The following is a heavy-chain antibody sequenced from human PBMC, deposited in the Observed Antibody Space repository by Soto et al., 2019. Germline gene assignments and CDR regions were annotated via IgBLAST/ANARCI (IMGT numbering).Heavy chain of an antibody. CDR2: ISSSSSYI. D-gene: IGHD6-19*01. J-gene: IGHJ6*02. Sequence: GGSLRLSCAASGFTSSSYSMNWVRQAPGKGLEWVSSISSSSSYIYYADSVKGRFTISRDNAKNSLYLQMNSLRAEDTAVYYCARAEYSSGWYEYYGMDVWGQGTTVTVSS. V-gene: IGHV3-21*01. CDR3: ARAEYSSGWYEYYGMDV. CDR1: GFTSSSYS.